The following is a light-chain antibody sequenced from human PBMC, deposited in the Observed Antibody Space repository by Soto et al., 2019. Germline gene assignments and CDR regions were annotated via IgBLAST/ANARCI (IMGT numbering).Light chain of an antibody. CDR1: QNINNNY. Sequence: VLMQSPGTLSLSPGGRATLSCRASQNINNNYLAWYQHKPGPAPRLFIYDASLRATGVPDRFSGSGSGTDFTLTITRLEPADAAVYDCQQHGISHSTVGQGTRLEIK. J-gene: IGKJ5*01. CDR3: QQHGISHST. CDR2: DAS. V-gene: IGKV3-20*01.